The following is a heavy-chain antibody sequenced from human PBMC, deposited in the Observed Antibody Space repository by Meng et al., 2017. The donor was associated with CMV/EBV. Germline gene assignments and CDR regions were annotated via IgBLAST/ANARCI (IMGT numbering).Heavy chain of an antibody. CDR3: AKARKAYYNSLTADYGMDV. Sequence: GESLNISCAASGSTSSSYAMSWVRQAPGKRQEWVSAISSSGGSTYYADSMKGRFTTSRDNSKNTLYLQMNSLRAEDTAVHYCAKARKAYYNSLTADYGMDVWGQGTTVTVSS. D-gene: IGHD3-9*01. J-gene: IGHJ6*02. CDR1: GSTSSSYA. V-gene: IGHV3-23*01. CDR2: ISSSGGST.